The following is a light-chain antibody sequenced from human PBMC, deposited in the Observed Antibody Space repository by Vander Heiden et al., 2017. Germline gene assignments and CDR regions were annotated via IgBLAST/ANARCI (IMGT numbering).Light chain of an antibody. Sequence: QSVLTQSPSASGTPGQRVTISCSGSSSNIGRNTGNWYQQLPGTAPKLLIYNNNQRPSGVPDRFSGSKSGTSASLAISGLQSEDEADYYCAAWDDSLNAYVFGTGTTVTV. CDR1: SSNIGRNT. J-gene: IGLJ1*01. CDR3: AAWDDSLNAYV. CDR2: NNN. V-gene: IGLV1-44*01.